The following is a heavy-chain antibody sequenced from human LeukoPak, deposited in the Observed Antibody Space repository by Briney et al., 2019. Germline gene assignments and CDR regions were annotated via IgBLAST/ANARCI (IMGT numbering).Heavy chain of an antibody. CDR2: IKSKTDGGTT. CDR1: GFSFSNAW. J-gene: IGHJ4*02. D-gene: IGHD3-22*01. Sequence: GGSLRVSCAASGFSFSNAWMSWVRQAPGKGLEWVGRIKSKTDGGTTDYAAPVKGRFTISKDDSKNTLYLQMNSLKAEDTAVYYCTTVPYYYDNSGYYHGVFDYGGQGTLVTVPS. V-gene: IGHV3-15*01. CDR3: TTVPYYYDNSGYYHGVFDY.